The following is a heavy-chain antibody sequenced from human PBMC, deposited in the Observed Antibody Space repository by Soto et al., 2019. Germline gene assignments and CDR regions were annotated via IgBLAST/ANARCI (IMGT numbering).Heavy chain of an antibody. V-gene: IGHV3-21*01. CDR2: ISSSSSYI. CDR3: ARWAEHVDTAMATDY. CDR1: GFTFSSYS. D-gene: IGHD5-18*01. Sequence: GESLKISCAASGFTFSSYSMNWVRQAPGKGLEWVSSISSSSSYIYYADSVKGRFTISRDNAKNSLYLQMNSLRAEDTAVYYCARWAEHVDTAMATDYWGQGTLVTVSS. J-gene: IGHJ4*02.